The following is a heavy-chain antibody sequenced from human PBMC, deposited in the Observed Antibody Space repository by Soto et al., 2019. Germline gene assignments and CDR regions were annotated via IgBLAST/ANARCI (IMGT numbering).Heavy chain of an antibody. J-gene: IGHJ4*02. V-gene: IGHV3-23*01. Sequence: GGSLRLSCAASGFTFSSYAMSWVRQAPGKGLEWVSVISGSGGSTYYADSVRGRFTISRDNSKNTLYLQMNSLRAEDTAVYYCAKVAMIVVVIDPFDYWGQGTLVTVSS. CDR1: GFTFSSYA. CDR3: AKVAMIVVVIDPFDY. D-gene: IGHD3-22*01. CDR2: ISGSGGST.